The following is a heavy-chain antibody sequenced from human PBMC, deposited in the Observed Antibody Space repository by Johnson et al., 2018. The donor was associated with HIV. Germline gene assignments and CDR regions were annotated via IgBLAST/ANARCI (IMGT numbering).Heavy chain of an antibody. D-gene: IGHD6-13*01. CDR1: GFTFSSYG. CDR2: ISYDGSNK. Sequence: VQLVESGGGVVRPGGSLRLSCAASGFTFSSYGMHWVRQAPGKGLEWVAVISYDGSNKYYADSVKGRFTISRDNSKNTLYLQMNSLRAEDTAVYYCASDSSSWYGSAFDIWGQGTMVTVSS. CDR3: ASDSSSWYGSAFDI. J-gene: IGHJ3*02. V-gene: IGHV3-30*03.